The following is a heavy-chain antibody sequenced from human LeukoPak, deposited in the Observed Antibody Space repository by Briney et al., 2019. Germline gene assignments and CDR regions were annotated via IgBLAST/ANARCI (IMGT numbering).Heavy chain of an antibody. D-gene: IGHD3-22*01. CDR1: GGSISSGRYY. V-gene: IGHV4-61*02. CDR2: IYTSGST. CDR3: ARVYGPYYDSSGYYQSIGMAY. J-gene: IGHJ4*02. Sequence: PSETLSLTCTVSGGSISSGRYYWSWIRQPAGKGLEWIGRIYTSGSTNYNPSLKSRVTMSVDTSKNQFSLKLSSVTAADTAVYYCARVYGPYYDSSGYYQSIGMAYWGQGTLVTVSS.